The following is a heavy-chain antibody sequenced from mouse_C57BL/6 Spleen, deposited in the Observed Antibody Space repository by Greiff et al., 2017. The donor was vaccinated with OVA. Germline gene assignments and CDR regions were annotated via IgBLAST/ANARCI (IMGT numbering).Heavy chain of an antibody. J-gene: IGHJ4*01. D-gene: IGHD2-3*01. CDR3: ARDDLYYYAMDY. Sequence: QVQLKESGAELAKPGASVTLSCKASGYTFTSYWMHWVNQRPGQGLEWIGYINPSSGYTKYNQKFKDKATLTADKSSSTAYMQLSSLTYEDSAVYYCARDDLYYYAMDYWGQGTSVTVSS. V-gene: IGHV1-7*01. CDR1: GYTFTSYW. CDR2: INPSSGYT.